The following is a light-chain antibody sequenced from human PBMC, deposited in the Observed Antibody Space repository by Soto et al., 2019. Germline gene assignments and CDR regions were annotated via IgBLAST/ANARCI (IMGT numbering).Light chain of an antibody. CDR2: GAS. CDR1: QNINNW. Sequence: DTKMTQSPSTLTASVGDTVTITCRARQNINNWLAWYQQKPEKVPKLLIYGASTLEDGVPSRFSGSRSGTEFTLTINSLQPDDFATYYCQRYDGYFGQGTKVDIK. V-gene: IGKV1-5*01. J-gene: IGKJ2*01. CDR3: QRYDGY.